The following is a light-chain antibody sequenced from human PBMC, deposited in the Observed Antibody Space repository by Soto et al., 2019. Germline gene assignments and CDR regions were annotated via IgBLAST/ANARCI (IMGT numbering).Light chain of an antibody. V-gene: IGLV1-51*01. CDR2: DND. CDR3: APGDRRLGGGV. Sequence: QSVLPQPPSVSAAPGQKVTISCSGSSSNVGNNYVFWYQQLPGTAPKLLFYDNDQRPSGIPDRFSGSKSRTAATLGITGLQTRDEGDYYCAPGDRRLGGGVLGGGTKLTVL. CDR1: SSNVGNNY. J-gene: IGLJ2*01.